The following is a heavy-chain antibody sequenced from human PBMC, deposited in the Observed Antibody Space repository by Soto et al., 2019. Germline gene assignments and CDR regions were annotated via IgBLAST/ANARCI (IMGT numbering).Heavy chain of an antibody. CDR3: SRVTLVSGVTPPFYYYAMYV. V-gene: IGHV4-59*01. CDR1: GGSISSYY. CDR2: IYYSGST. J-gene: IGHJ6*02. Sequence: QVQLQESGPGLVKPSETLSLTCTVSGGSISSYYWSWIRQPPGKGLEWIGYIYYSGSTNYNPSLKSRVTISVDTSNNQFSLKLSSVAAADTAVSYCSRVTLVSGVTPPFYYYAMYVWGQGTKVTVSS. D-gene: IGHD3-10*01.